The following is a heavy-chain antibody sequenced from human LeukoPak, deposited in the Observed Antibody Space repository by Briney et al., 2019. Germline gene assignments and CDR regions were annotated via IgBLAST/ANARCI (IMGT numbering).Heavy chain of an antibody. CDR1: GGSISSGSYY. CDR2: IYTSGST. D-gene: IGHD1-7*01. Sequence: SETLSLTCTVSGGSISSGSYYWSWIRQPAGKGLEWIGRIYTSGSTNYNPSLKSRVTISVDTSKNQFSLKLSSVTAADTAVYYCAQTNWNYGADWLDPWGQGTLVTVSS. J-gene: IGHJ5*02. V-gene: IGHV4-61*02. CDR3: AQTNWNYGADWLDP.